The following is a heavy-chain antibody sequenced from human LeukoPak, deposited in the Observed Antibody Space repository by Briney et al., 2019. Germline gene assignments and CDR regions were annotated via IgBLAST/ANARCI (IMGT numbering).Heavy chain of an antibody. CDR1: GVSISSYY. D-gene: IGHD7-27*01. Sequence: PSETLSLTCTVSGVSISSYYWSWIRQPPGKELEWIGYISYSGNTNYNPSLKSRVTISADTSKNQFSLKMSSVTAADTAVYFCARLRNWAWDFDSWGQGTLVTVSS. CDR2: ISYSGNT. CDR3: ARLRNWAWDFDS. V-gene: IGHV4-59*01. J-gene: IGHJ4*02.